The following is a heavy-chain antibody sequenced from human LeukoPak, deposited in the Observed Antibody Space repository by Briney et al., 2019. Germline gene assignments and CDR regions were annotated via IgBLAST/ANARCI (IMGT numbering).Heavy chain of an antibody. CDR1: GYTFTGYY. CDR2: INPNSGGT. V-gene: IGHV1-2*02. CDR3: ARDTDSSGWGEIDY. D-gene: IGHD6-19*01. Sequence: ASVKVSCKASGYTFTGYYMHWVRQAPGQGLEWMGWINPNSGGTNYAQKFQGRVTMTRDTSISTAYMELSRLRSDDTAVYYCARDTDSSGWGEIDYWGQGTLVTVSS. J-gene: IGHJ4*02.